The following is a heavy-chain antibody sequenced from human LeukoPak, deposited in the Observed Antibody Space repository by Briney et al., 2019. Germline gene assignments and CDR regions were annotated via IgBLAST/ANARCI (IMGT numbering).Heavy chain of an antibody. CDR1: GFTFSDYY. J-gene: IGHJ4*02. Sequence: GGSLRLSCAASGFTFSDYYMSWIRQAPGKGLEWVSYISSSSSYTNYADSVKGRFTISRDNAKNSLYLQMISLRAEDTAVYYCAGDYGGTPGGFDYWGQGTLVTVSS. CDR3: AGDYGGTPGGFDY. CDR2: ISSSSSYT. D-gene: IGHD4-23*01. V-gene: IGHV3-11*05.